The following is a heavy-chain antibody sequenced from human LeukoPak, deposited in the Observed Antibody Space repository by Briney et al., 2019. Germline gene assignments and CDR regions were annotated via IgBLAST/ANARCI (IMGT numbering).Heavy chain of an antibody. J-gene: IGHJ4*02. V-gene: IGHV3-23*01. CDR1: GFTFSSYA. CDR3: AKDLTIFGVVIPYD. CDR2: ISGSGGST. D-gene: IGHD3-3*01. Sequence: GGSLRPSCAASGFTFSSYAMSWVRQAPGKGLEWVSAISGSGGSTYYADSVKGRFTISRDNSKNTLYLQMNSLRAEDTAVYYCAKDLTIFGVVIPYDWGQGTLVTVSS.